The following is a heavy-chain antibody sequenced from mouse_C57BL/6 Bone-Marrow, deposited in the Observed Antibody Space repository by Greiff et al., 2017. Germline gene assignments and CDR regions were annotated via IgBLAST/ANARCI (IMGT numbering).Heavy chain of an antibody. CDR2: ISNLAYSI. CDR1: GFTFSDYG. CDR3: ARQDTTDNCDV. V-gene: IGHV5-15*01. J-gene: IGHJ1*03. D-gene: IGHD1-1*01. Sequence: EVKLVESGGGLVQPGGSLKLSCAASGFTFSDYGMAWVRQAPRKGPEWVAFISNLAYSIYYADTVTGRFTISRENAKNTLYLEMSSLRSEDTALYYCARQDTTDNCDVWGTGTTVTVSS.